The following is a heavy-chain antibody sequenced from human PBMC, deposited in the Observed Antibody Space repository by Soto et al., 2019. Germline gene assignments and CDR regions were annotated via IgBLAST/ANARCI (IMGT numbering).Heavy chain of an antibody. CDR2: IYYSGST. V-gene: IGHV4-59*08. CDR1: GGSISGYY. Sequence: SETLCVTWPVAGGSISGYYGSWIRQQPGKGLEWIGYIYYSGSTNYNPSLKSRVTISVDTSKNQFSLKLSSVTAADTAVYYCARRYGSSFDYWGQGTLVTVS. J-gene: IGHJ4*02. CDR3: ARRYGSSFDY. D-gene: IGHD6-13*01.